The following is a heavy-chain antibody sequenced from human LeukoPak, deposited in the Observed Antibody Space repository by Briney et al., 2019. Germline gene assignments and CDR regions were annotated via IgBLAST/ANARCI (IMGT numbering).Heavy chain of an antibody. V-gene: IGHV3-30*04. J-gene: IGHJ4*02. CDR2: ISYDGSNK. D-gene: IGHD6-13*01. Sequence: GGSLRLSCAASGFTFSSYAMHWVRQAPGKGLEWVAVISYDGSNKYYADSVKGRFTISRDNSKNTLYLQMNSLRAEDTAVYYCARDPRGIAAPHFDYWGQGTLVTVSS. CDR1: GFTFSSYA. CDR3: ARDPRGIAAPHFDY.